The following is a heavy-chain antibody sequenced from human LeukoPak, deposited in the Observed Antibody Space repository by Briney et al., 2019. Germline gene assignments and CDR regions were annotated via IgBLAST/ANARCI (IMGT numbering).Heavy chain of an antibody. Sequence: SETLSLTCTVSGGSISSYYWLWIRQPPGKGLEWIGYVYYSGSTTYNPSLKSPVTISVDTSKNQFSLKLSSVTAADTAVYYCARGSGYCDSTSCPLFDYWGQGTLVTVSS. CDR2: VYYSGST. D-gene: IGHD2-2*01. CDR1: GGSISSYY. CDR3: ARGSGYCDSTSCPLFDY. V-gene: IGHV4-59*01. J-gene: IGHJ4*02.